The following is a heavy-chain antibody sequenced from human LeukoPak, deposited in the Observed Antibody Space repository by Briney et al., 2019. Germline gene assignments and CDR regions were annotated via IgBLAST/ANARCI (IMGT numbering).Heavy chain of an antibody. D-gene: IGHD3-22*01. V-gene: IGHV1-2*02. CDR2: INPNSGGT. J-gene: IGHJ4*02. CDR3: ARDPYYDSSGYLY. CDR1: GYTFTGYY. Sequence: ASVKVSCKASGYTFTGYYMHWVRQAPGQGLEWMGWINPNSGGTNYAQKFQGRVTMTRDTSISTAYMELSRLRSDDTAVYYCARDPYYDSSGYLYWGQGTLVTVSS.